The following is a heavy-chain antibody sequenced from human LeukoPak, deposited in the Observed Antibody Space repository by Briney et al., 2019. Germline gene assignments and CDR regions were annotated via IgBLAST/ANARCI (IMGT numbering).Heavy chain of an antibody. Sequence: PGGSLRLXXVASRFTFSNHYMSWVRQAPGKGLEWVATIKPDGSETFYVDSVKGRFTISRDNTKNSLYLQMNSLRAEDTAVYYCARLEGLFGDSRGNYQNWLDPWGQGTLVTVSS. J-gene: IGHJ5*02. CDR2: IKPDGSET. CDR3: ARLEGLFGDSRGNYQNWLDP. V-gene: IGHV3-7*03. CDR1: RFTFSNHY. D-gene: IGHD3-3*01.